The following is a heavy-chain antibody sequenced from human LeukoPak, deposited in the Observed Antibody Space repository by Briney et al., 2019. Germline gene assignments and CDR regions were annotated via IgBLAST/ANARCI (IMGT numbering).Heavy chain of an antibody. Sequence: SVKVSCKASGGTFSSYAISWVRQAPGQGLEWMGRIIPILGIANYAQKFQGRVTITADKSTSTAYMELSSLRSEDTAVYYCARGVATGLSSYWGQGTLVTVSS. CDR3: ARGVATGLSSY. CDR1: GGTFSSYA. V-gene: IGHV1-69*04. D-gene: IGHD6-19*01. CDR2: IIPILGIA. J-gene: IGHJ4*02.